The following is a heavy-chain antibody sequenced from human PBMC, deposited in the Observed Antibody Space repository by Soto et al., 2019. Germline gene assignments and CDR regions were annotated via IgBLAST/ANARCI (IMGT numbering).Heavy chain of an antibody. CDR1: GGSFSGYY. Sequence: PSETLSLTCAVYGGSFSGYYLSWIRQPPGKGLEWIGEINHSGSTNYNPSLKSRVTISVDTSKNQFSLKLSSVTAADTAVYYCARGGYDFWSGYYWSDYWGQGTLVTVSS. J-gene: IGHJ4*02. CDR3: ARGGYDFWSGYYWSDY. V-gene: IGHV4-34*01. D-gene: IGHD3-3*01. CDR2: INHSGST.